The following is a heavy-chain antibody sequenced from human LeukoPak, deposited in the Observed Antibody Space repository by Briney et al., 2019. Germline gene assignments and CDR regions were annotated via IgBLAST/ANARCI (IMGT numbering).Heavy chain of an antibody. CDR1: GFPFSSYW. J-gene: IGHJ4*02. Sequence: TGGSLRLSCVASGFPFSSYWMTWVRQAPGKGLEWVANIKQDGSKISYVDSVKGRFTISRDNAKNSLYLQMNSLRAEDTAIYYCTRVGYIDEGIDYWGQGTLVTVSS. CDR2: IKQDGSKI. V-gene: IGHV3-7*04. CDR3: TRVGYIDEGIDY. D-gene: IGHD5-24*01.